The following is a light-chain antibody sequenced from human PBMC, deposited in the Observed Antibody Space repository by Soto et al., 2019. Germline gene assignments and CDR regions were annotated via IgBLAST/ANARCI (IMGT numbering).Light chain of an antibody. V-gene: IGLV2-23*02. CDR2: EVT. J-gene: IGLJ3*02. CDR3: AAWDDSLTGGV. CDR1: SRDVGRYNL. Sequence: QSALTQPASVSGSPGQSITISCTGTSRDVGRYNLVSWYQQHPGKAPKLMIYEVTKRPSGVSHRFSGSKSGTTASLTISGLQAEDEADYYCAAWDDSLTGGVFGGGTKLTVL.